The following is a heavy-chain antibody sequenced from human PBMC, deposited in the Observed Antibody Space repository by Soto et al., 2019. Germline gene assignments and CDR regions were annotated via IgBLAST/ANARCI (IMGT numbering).Heavy chain of an antibody. J-gene: IGHJ4*02. D-gene: IGHD6-13*01. CDR2: IIPMFGTP. CDR1: GVTFNRQD. V-gene: IGHV1-69*13. Sequence: SVKVSCKASGVTFNRQDMRWVRQAPGQGLEWMGGIIPMFGTPHYAQKFQGRVTITADESTSTAYMELSSLRSEDTAVYYCAREQAAGPGYFDYWGQGTLVTVSS. CDR3: AREQAAGPGYFDY.